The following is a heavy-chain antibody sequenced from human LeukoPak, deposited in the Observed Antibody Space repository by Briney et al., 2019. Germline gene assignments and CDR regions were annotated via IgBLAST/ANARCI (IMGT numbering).Heavy chain of an antibody. D-gene: IGHD3-9*01. Sequence: KTSEPLSLTCAVYGGSFSGYYWSWIRQPPGKGLEWIGEINHSGSTNYNPSLKSRVTISVDTSKNQFSLKLSSVTAADTAVYYCARGRSGIRYFDWLLRYFDYWGQGTLVTVSS. CDR2: INHSGST. J-gene: IGHJ4*02. V-gene: IGHV4-34*01. CDR1: GGSFSGYY. CDR3: ARGRSGIRYFDWLLRYFDY.